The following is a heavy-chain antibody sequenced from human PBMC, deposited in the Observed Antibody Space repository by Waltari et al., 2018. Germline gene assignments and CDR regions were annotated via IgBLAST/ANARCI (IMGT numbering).Heavy chain of an antibody. J-gene: IGHJ4*01. D-gene: IGHD7-27*01. Sequence: EVQMVESGGGSVKPGDSLRLSCVASGFGLAAAWLTWVRQAPGKGLEWVGRIKSQNDGGTTDFAASVRGRFSISRDDSQNMVFLQMNSLRVEDTALYYCTTLDAPWGGWGHGTLVTVSS. CDR1: GFGLAAAW. CDR3: TTLDAPWGG. CDR2: IKSQNDGGTT. V-gene: IGHV3-15*01.